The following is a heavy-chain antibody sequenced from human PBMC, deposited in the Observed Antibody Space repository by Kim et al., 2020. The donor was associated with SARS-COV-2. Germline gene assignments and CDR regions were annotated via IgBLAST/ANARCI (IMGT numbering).Heavy chain of an antibody. CDR3: ASTDTAMVTVDY. J-gene: IGHJ4*02. Sequence: SETLSLTCAVYGGSFSGYYWSWIRQPPGKGLEWIGEINHSGSTNYNPSLKSRVTISVDTSKNQFSLKLSSVTAADTAVYYCASTDTAMVTVDYWGQGTLVTVSS. CDR2: INHSGST. CDR1: GGSFSGYY. V-gene: IGHV4-34*01. D-gene: IGHD5-18*01.